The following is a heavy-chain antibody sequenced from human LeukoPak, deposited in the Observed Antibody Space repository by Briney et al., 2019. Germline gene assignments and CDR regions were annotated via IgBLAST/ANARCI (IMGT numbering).Heavy chain of an antibody. CDR1: GFTFSNYN. D-gene: IGHD6-6*01. CDR2: ISGSGGST. V-gene: IGHV3-23*01. J-gene: IGHJ4*02. CDR3: AKGISRVPRGYYSSSSPH. Sequence: GRSLRLSCAASGFTFSNYNMHWVRQAPGKGLEWVSAISGSGGSTYYADSVKGRFTISRDNSKNTLYLQMNSLRAEDTAVYYCAKGISRVPRGYYSSSSPHWGQGTLVTVSS.